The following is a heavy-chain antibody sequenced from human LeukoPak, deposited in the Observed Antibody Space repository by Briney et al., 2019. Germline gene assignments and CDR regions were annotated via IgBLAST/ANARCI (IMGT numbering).Heavy chain of an antibody. D-gene: IGHD4-23*01. Sequence: GRSLRLSCAASGFTFSSYSMNWVRQAPGKGLEWVSSISSSSSYIYYADSVKGRFTISRDNAKNSLYLQMNSLRAEDTAVYYCARDQTTVEYYYYYYGMDVWGQGTTVTVSS. J-gene: IGHJ6*02. CDR1: GFTFSSYS. CDR2: ISSSSSYI. CDR3: ARDQTTVEYYYYYYGMDV. V-gene: IGHV3-21*01.